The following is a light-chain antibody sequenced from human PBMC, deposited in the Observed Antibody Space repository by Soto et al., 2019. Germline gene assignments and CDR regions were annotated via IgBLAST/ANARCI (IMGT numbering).Light chain of an antibody. CDR3: LQDNNYPWT. CDR1: QDIGSG. Sequence: ALPFTHSPSSLSASVSDRVTSTCRASQDIGSGLGWYQQEPGKAPKLLIYSASNLRKGVPSRFSGSASGTDFTLTISSLQPEDVATYYCLQDNNYPWTFGQGTKVDIK. V-gene: IGKV1-6*01. J-gene: IGKJ1*01. CDR2: SAS.